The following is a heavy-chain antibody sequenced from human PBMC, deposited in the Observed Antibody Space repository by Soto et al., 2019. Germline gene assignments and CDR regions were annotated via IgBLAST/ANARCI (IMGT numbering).Heavy chain of an antibody. V-gene: IGHV4-34*01. Sequence: QVELQQWGAGLLKPSETLSLTCAVYVGSFSGYYWSWIRQPPGKGLEWIGEINHSGSTNYNPSLQSRVTIPVDTSKNQFSLKLSSVTAADTAVYYCARGVAADYWGQGTLVPVSS. D-gene: IGHD6-13*01. CDR1: VGSFSGYY. J-gene: IGHJ4*02. CDR3: ARGVAADY. CDR2: INHSGST.